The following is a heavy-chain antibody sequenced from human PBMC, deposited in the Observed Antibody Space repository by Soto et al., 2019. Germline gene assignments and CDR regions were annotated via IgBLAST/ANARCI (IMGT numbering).Heavy chain of an antibody. V-gene: IGHV4-31*03. Sequence: TLSLTCTVPGGSISSGGYYWSWIRQHPGKGLEWIGYIYYSGSTYYNPSLKSRVTISVDTSKNQFSLKLSSVTAADTAMYYCARDPGFYDSTGIDYWGQGTLVTVSS. CDR2: IYYSGST. CDR1: GGSISSGGYY. D-gene: IGHD3-22*01. J-gene: IGHJ4*02. CDR3: ARDPGFYDSTGIDY.